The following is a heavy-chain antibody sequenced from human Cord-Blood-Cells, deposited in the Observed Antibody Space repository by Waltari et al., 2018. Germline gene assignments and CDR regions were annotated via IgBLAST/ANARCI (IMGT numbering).Heavy chain of an antibody. J-gene: IGHJ4*02. D-gene: IGHD5-12*01. CDR1: GGSISSSSYY. Sequence: QLQLQESGPGLVKPSETLSLTCTVSGGSISSSSYYWGWIRQPPGKGLEWIGSIDYSGSTYYNPSLKSRVTISVDTSKNQFSVKLSSVTAADTAVYYCAGHSVWSGYDPDYWGQGTLVTVSS. CDR2: IDYSGST. CDR3: AGHSVWSGYDPDY. V-gene: IGHV4-39*01.